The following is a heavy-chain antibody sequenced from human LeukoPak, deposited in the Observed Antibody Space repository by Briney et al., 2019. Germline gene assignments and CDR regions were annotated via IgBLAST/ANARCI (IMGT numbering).Heavy chain of an antibody. CDR3: AKDHSSGYSSY. Sequence: GGSLRLSCAASGFTVSSNYMSWVRQAPGKGLEWVSFISSSSSYIYYADSVKGRFTISRDNAKNSLYLQMNSLRAEDTAVYYCAKDHSSGYSSYWGQGTLVTVSS. V-gene: IGHV3-21*04. J-gene: IGHJ4*02. CDR1: GFTVSSNY. D-gene: IGHD6-19*01. CDR2: ISSSSSYI.